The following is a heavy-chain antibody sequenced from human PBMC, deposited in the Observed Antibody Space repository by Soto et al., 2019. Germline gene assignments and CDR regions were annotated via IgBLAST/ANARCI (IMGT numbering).Heavy chain of an antibody. J-gene: IGHJ6*02. D-gene: IGHD5-18*01. Sequence: GASVKVSCKASGYTFIYYMHWVRQAPGQGLEWMGIFNPTGDTASYAQKLQGRVTMTRDTSTGTAYMELGSLRSEDTAVYYCARGGRIVDTGIGYYYYHAMDVWGQGTTVTVSS. V-gene: IGHV1-46*01. CDR2: FNPTGDTA. CDR3: ARGGRIVDTGIGYYYYHAMDV. CDR1: GYTFIYY.